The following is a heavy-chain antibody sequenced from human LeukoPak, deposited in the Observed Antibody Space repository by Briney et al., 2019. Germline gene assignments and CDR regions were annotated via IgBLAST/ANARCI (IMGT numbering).Heavy chain of an antibody. CDR2: INWNGGST. Sequence: GGSLRLSCAASGFTFDDYGMSWVRQAPGKGLEWVSGINWNGGSTGYADSVKGRFTISRDNAKNSLYLQMNSLRAEDTALYYCARDYCSSTSCYFFDCWGQGTLVTVSS. D-gene: IGHD2-2*01. V-gene: IGHV3-20*04. CDR1: GFTFDDYG. J-gene: IGHJ4*02. CDR3: ARDYCSSTSCYFFDC.